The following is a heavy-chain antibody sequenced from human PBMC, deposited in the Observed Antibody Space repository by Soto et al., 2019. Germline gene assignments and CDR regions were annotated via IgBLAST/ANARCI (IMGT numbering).Heavy chain of an antibody. Sequence: SETLSLTCTVSGGSISSGDYYWSWIRQPPGKGLEWIGYIYYSGSTYYNPSLKSRVTISVDTSKNQFSLKLSSVTAADTAVYYCASGRSNYYGSGSKAPVHYWSQGTLVTVSS. D-gene: IGHD3-10*01. CDR1: GGSISSGDYY. CDR3: ASGRSNYYGSGSKAPVHY. V-gene: IGHV4-30-4*01. CDR2: IYYSGST. J-gene: IGHJ4*02.